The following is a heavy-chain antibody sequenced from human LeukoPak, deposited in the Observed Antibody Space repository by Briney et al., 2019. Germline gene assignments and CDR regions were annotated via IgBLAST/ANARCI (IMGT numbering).Heavy chain of an antibody. Sequence: SETLSLTCTVSGGPISSYYWSWIRQPPGKGLEWIGYIYYSGSTNYNPSLKSRVTISVDTSKNQFSLKLSSVTAADTAVYYCARSRRGGNSDYWGQGTLVTVSS. CDR3: ARSRRGGNSDY. J-gene: IGHJ4*02. V-gene: IGHV4-59*01. D-gene: IGHD4-23*01. CDR2: IYYSGST. CDR1: GGPISSYY.